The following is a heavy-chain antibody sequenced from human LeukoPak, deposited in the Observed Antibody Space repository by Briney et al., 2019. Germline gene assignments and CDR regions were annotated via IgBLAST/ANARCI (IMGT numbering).Heavy chain of an antibody. J-gene: IGHJ4*02. CDR3: ARDQAFVYCSGGTCYDDY. Sequence: ASVKVSCKASGYTFTGYYMHWVPQAPGQGLEWMGWINPNSGDTHYAQKFQGRVTMTRDTSINTAYMELSRLRSDDTAVYYCARDQAFVYCSGGTCYDDYWGQGSLVTVSS. V-gene: IGHV1-2*02. CDR2: INPNSGDT. CDR1: GYTFTGYY. D-gene: IGHD2-15*01.